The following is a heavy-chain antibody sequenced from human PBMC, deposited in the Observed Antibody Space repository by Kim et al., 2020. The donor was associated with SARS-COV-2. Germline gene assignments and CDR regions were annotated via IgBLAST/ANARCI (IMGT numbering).Heavy chain of an antibody. J-gene: IGHJ6*02. CDR2: IYYSGST. D-gene: IGHD5-18*01. CDR1: GGSISSSSYY. V-gene: IGHV4-39*07. CDR3: ARDKSGYSYGYGGYYYYGMDV. Sequence: SETLSLTCTVSGGSISSSSYYWGWIRQPPGKGLEWIGSIYYSGSTYYNPSLKSRVTISVDTSKNQFSLKLSSVTAADTAVYYCARDKSGYSYGYGGYYYYGMDVWGQGTTVTVSS.